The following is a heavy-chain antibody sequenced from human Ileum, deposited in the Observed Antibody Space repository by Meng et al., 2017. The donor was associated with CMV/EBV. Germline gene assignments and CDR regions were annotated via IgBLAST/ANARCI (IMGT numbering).Heavy chain of an antibody. Sequence: SGGYITDSFLWRWGRQAPGKGLEWIGEIFHGVNPNYNQSLKSRVTISEDKSKNQFSLKLSSVTAADTAVYYCAGRYSGYKPRRNFDYWGQGTLVTVSS. CDR2: IFHGVNP. CDR1: GGYITDSFL. CDR3: AGRYSGYKPRRNFDY. J-gene: IGHJ4*02. D-gene: IGHD5-12*01. V-gene: IGHV4/OR15-8*01.